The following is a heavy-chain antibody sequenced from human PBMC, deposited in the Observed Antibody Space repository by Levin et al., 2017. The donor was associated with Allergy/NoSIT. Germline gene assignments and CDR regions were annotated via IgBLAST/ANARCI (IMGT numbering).Heavy chain of an antibody. Sequence: GGSLRLSCAASGFTFSSYGMHWVRQAPGKGLEWVAVIWYDGSNKYYADSVKGRFTISRDNSKNTLYLQMNSLRAEDTAVYYCARALMDTATLWDAFDIWGQGTMVTVSS. CDR1: GFTFSSYG. V-gene: IGHV3-33*01. CDR2: IWYDGSNK. J-gene: IGHJ3*02. D-gene: IGHD5-18*01. CDR3: ARALMDTATLWDAFDI.